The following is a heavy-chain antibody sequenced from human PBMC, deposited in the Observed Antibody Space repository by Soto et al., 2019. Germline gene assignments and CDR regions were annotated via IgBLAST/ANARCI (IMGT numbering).Heavy chain of an antibody. V-gene: IGHV4-34*01. J-gene: IGHJ4*02. Sequence: SETLSLTCAVYGGSSSGYYWSWIRQPPGKGLEWIGEINHSGSTNYNPSLKSRVTISVDSSKNQFSLKLSSVTAADTAVYYCARRTNKRYFDYWGQGTLVTVSS. CDR1: GGSSSGYY. CDR3: ARRTNKRYFDY. CDR2: INHSGST.